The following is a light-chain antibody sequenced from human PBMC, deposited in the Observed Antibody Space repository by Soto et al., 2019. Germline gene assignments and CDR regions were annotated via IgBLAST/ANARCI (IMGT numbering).Light chain of an antibody. CDR1: QSISSNY. CDR3: QHYGXSRMYT. Sequence: EIVLTQSPGTLSLSPGERAALSCRASQSISSNYLAWYQQQPGQAPRLLIYGASSRATGIPDRFSGSGSGXXXXXXXXXXXXXXXXXYYCQHYGXSRMYTFGQGTKLEIK. J-gene: IGKJ2*01. V-gene: IGKV3-20*01. CDR2: GAS.